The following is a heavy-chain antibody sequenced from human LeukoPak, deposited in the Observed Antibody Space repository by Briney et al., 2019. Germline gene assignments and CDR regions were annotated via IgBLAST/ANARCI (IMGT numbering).Heavy chain of an antibody. Sequence: GGSLRLSCAASGVSFSDSWMHWVRQAPGMGLAWVSRISADESGTNYADSVKGRFTISRDNAKNTLYLQMNSLRVEDTAVYYCVRDRYYTMDVWGQGTTVTVSS. J-gene: IGHJ6*02. D-gene: IGHD2-2*02. V-gene: IGHV3-74*01. CDR1: GVSFSDSW. CDR3: VRDRYYTMDV. CDR2: ISADESGT.